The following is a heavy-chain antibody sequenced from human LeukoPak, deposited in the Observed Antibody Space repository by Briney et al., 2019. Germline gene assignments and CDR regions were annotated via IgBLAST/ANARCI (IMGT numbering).Heavy chain of an antibody. CDR1: GFTFSSYA. J-gene: IGHJ4*02. Sequence: HPGGSLRLSCAASGFTFSSYAMSWVRQAPGKGLEWVSAISGSGGSTYYADSVKGRFTISRDNSKNTLYLQMNSLRAEDTAVCSCAKIPHIVVVTANLDYWGQGTLVTVSS. CDR3: AKIPHIVVVTANLDY. V-gene: IGHV3-23*01. D-gene: IGHD2-21*02. CDR2: ISGSGGST.